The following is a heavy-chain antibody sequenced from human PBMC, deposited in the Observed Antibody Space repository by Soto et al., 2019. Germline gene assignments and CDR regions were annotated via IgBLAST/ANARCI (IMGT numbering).Heavy chain of an antibody. V-gene: IGHV3-23*01. CDR1: GFTFINYA. CDR2: ISASGGST. Sequence: EVQLLESGGGLVQPGGSLRLSCAASGFTFINYAMTWVRQAPGKWLEWVSGISASGGSTYYADSVKRRFTISRDNSKNTLYLQMNSLRAEDTALYYCAKDRGSLYSSSSPLDYWGQGTLVTVSS. J-gene: IGHJ4*02. D-gene: IGHD6-6*01. CDR3: AKDRGSLYSSSSPLDY.